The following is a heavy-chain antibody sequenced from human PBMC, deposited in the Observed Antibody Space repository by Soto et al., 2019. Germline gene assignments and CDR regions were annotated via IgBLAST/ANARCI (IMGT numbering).Heavy chain of an antibody. J-gene: IGHJ4*02. V-gene: IGHV3-74*01. CDR2: TCRYGREL. CDR3: VRGTTAWRGMDY. D-gene: IGHD1-1*01. Sequence: VGSLRLSCAASGFTFSTYCMHWVRHTPGTGLVWVSRTCRYGRELYYADSVKGRFTISRDDAKNTLYLQMDSLRVEDTGIYYCVRGTTAWRGMDYWGQGAMVTVYS. CDR1: GFTFSTYC.